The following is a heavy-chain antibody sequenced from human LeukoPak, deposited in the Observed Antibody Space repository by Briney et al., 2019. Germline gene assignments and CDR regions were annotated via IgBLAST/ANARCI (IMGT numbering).Heavy chain of an antibody. CDR2: LRYDGSNK. V-gene: IGHV3-30*02. Sequence: PGGSLRLSCEASGFTFSSYGMHWVRQAPGKGLEWVAFLRYDGSNKYYADSVKGRFTISRDNSKNTLYLQMNSLRVEDTALYYCAKAQGYATSWSPFDYWGQGTLVTVSS. J-gene: IGHJ4*02. CDR3: AKAQGYATSWSPFDY. CDR1: GFTFSSYG. D-gene: IGHD2-2*01.